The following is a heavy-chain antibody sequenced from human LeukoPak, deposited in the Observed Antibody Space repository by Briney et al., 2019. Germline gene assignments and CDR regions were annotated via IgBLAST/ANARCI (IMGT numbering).Heavy chain of an antibody. CDR3: ASAPGIAAAGTIPAESPFDY. J-gene: IGHJ4*02. CDR2: ISYDGSNK. CDR1: GFTFSSYA. Sequence: PGGSLRLSCAASGFTFSSYAMHWVRQAPGKGLEWVAVISYDGSNKYYADSVKGRFTISRDNSKNTLYLQMNSLRAEDTAVYYCASAPGIAAAGTIPAESPFDYWGQGTLVTVSS. D-gene: IGHD6-13*01. V-gene: IGHV3-30-3*01.